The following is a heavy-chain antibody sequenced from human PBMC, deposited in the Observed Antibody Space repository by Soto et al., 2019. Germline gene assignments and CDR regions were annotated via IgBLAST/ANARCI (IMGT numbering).Heavy chain of an antibody. D-gene: IGHD1-1*01. Sequence: GGSLRLSCAASGFTFSSYWMSWVRQAPGKGLEWVANIKQDGSEKYYVDSVKGRFTISRDNAKNSLYLQRNSLRAEDTAVYYCARLGERRSFFRPASRHFRDAFDIWGQGTMVTVSS. CDR3: ARLGERRSFFRPASRHFRDAFDI. J-gene: IGHJ3*02. CDR2: IKQDGSEK. V-gene: IGHV3-7*05. CDR1: GFTFSSYW.